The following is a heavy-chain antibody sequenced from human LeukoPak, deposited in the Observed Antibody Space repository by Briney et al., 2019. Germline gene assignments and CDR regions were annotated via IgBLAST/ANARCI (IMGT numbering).Heavy chain of an antibody. CDR2: MNPNSGNT. D-gene: IGHD5-18*01. Sequence: ASVKVSCKASGYTFTSYDINWVRQATGQGLEWMGWMNPNSGNTGYAQKFQGRVTMTRNTSISTAYMELSSLRSEDTAVYYCARVPTAMAYYFDYGGQGTLVTVS. V-gene: IGHV1-8*01. J-gene: IGHJ4*02. CDR3: ARVPTAMAYYFDY. CDR1: GYTFTSYD.